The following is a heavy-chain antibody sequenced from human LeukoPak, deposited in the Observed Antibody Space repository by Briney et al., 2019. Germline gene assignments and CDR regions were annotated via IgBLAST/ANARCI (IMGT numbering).Heavy chain of an antibody. Sequence: ASVKVSRKASGYTFTSYGICWVRQAPGQGLEWMGWISAYNGNTNYAQKLQGRVTMTTDTSTSTAYMELRSLRSDDTAVYYCARRGGDYYGSGTAFYMDVWGKGTTVTISS. J-gene: IGHJ6*03. CDR3: ARRGGDYYGSGTAFYMDV. CDR2: ISAYNGNT. CDR1: GYTFTSYG. D-gene: IGHD3-10*01. V-gene: IGHV1-18*01.